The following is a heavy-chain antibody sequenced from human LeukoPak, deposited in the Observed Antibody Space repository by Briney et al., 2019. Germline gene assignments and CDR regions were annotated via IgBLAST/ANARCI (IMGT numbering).Heavy chain of an antibody. CDR3: AREIGSGSYYFDY. J-gene: IGHJ4*02. CDR1: GGSISSYY. D-gene: IGHD3-10*01. V-gene: IGHV4-59*01. Sequence: SETLSLTCTVSGGSISSYYWSWIRQPPGKGLEWIGYIYYSGSTNYNPSLKSRVTISVDTSKNQFSLKLSSATAADTAVYYCAREIGSGSYYFDYWGQGTLVTVSS. CDR2: IYYSGST.